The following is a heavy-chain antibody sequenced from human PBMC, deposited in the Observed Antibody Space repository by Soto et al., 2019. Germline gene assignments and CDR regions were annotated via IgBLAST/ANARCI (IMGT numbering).Heavy chain of an antibody. D-gene: IGHD1-20*01. V-gene: IGHV4-39*07. J-gene: IGHJ4*02. CDR3: ARGNNWNDPDFDY. Sequence: PSETLSLTCTVSGGSISSSSYYWGWIRQPPGKGLEWIGSIYYSGSTNYNPSLKSRVTISVDTSKNQFSLKLSSVTAADTAVYYCARGNNWNDPDFDYWGQGTLVTVSS. CDR1: GGSISSSSYY. CDR2: IYYSGST.